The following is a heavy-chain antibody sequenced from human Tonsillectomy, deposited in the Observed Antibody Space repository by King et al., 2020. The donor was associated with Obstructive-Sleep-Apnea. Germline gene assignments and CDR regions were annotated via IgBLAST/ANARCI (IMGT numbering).Heavy chain of an antibody. J-gene: IGHJ4*02. CDR3: ARDPNNRNGDYFDY. CDR1: GYTFTSYP. V-gene: IGHV1-3*01. D-gene: IGHD1-14*01. Sequence: VQLVQSGAEVRKPGASVKVSCKASGYTFTSYPIHWVRQAPGQRLEWMGWINAGNGNTRFSQKFQGRVTITGDTSASTAYMELSSLRSEDTAVYYCARDPNNRNGDYFDYWGQGTLVTVSS. CDR2: INAGNGNT.